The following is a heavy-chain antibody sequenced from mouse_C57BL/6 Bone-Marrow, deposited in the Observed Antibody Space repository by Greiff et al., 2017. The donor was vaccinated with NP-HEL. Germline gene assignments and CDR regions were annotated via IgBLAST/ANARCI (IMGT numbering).Heavy chain of an antibody. CDR2: ISAGGSYT. D-gene: IGHD1-1*01. J-gene: IGHJ1*03. Sequence: EVKLVESGGGLVKPGGSLKLSCAASGFTFSSYAMSWVRQTPEKRLEWVATISAGGSYTYYPDKVKGRFTISRGNPKNNLYLQMSHLKSENTAMYYCARDRAYYYGSSHWYFDVWGTGTTVTVSS. V-gene: IGHV5-4*01. CDR3: ARDRAYYYGSSHWYFDV. CDR1: GFTFSSYA.